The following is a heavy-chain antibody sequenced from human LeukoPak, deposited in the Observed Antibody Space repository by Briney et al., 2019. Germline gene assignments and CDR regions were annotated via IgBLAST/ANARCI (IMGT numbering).Heavy chain of an antibody. CDR3: ARLGKYSSSWYVSY. V-gene: IGHV4-34*01. D-gene: IGHD6-13*01. CDR2: INHSGST. CDR1: GGSFSGYY. J-gene: IGHJ4*02. Sequence: SETLSLTCAVYGGSFSGYYWSWIRQPPGKGLEWIGEINHSGSTNYNPSLKSRVTISVDTSKNQFSLKLSSVTAADTAVYYCARLGKYSSSWYVSYWGQGTLVTVSS.